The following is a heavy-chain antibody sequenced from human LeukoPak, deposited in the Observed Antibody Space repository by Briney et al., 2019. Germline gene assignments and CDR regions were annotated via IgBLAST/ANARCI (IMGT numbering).Heavy chain of an antibody. J-gene: IGHJ6*03. Sequence: ASVKVSCKASGYTFTSYGISWVRQAPGQGLEWMGWISAYNGNTNYAQKLQGRVTMTTDTSTSTAYMELRSLRSDDTAVYYCARGVEAHRRPLYYMDVWGKGTTVTVSS. CDR2: ISAYNGNT. CDR1: GYTFTSYG. CDR3: ARGVEAHRRPLYYMDV. V-gene: IGHV1-18*01.